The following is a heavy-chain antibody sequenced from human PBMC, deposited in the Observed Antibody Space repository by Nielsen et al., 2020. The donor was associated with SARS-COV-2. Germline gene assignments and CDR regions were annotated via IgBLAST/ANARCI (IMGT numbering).Heavy chain of an antibody. CDR1: GFTFSSYW. CDR2: IKQDGSEK. Sequence: GGSLRLSCAASGFTFSSYWMSWVRQAPGKGLEWVANIKQDGSEKYYVDSVKGRFTISRDNAKNSLYLQMNSLRAEDTAVYYCARDHSSGWYGFFDYWGQGTLVTVSS. J-gene: IGHJ4*02. D-gene: IGHD6-19*01. CDR3: ARDHSSGWYGFFDY. V-gene: IGHV3-7*01.